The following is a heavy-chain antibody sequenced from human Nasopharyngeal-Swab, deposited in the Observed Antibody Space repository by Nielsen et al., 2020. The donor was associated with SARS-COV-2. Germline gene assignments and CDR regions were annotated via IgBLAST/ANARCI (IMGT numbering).Heavy chain of an antibody. CDR2: IIPILGIA. J-gene: IGHJ6*03. CDR1: GGTFSSYA. V-gene: IGHV1-69*04. CDR3: ARGCGITIFGVVTCYYMGV. Sequence: SVKVSCKASGGTFSSYAISWVRQAPGQGLEWMGRIIPILGIANYAQKFQGRVTITADKSTSTAYMELSSLRSEDTAVYYCARGCGITIFGVVTCYYMGVWGKGTTVTVSS. D-gene: IGHD3-3*01.